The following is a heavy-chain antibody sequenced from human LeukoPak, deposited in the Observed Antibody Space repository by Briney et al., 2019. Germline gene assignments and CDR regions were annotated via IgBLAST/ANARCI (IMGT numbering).Heavy chain of an antibody. J-gene: IGHJ3*02. V-gene: IGHV1-8*03. CDR3: ARVTSGFWTGYYDPFDI. D-gene: IGHD3/OR15-3a*01. Sequence: ASVKVSCRASGYTFTTYDINWVRQATGQGLEWMGWFHPNSGTAGYAHNFQGRVTITGDTSMSTAYMGLSSLRSEDTAVYYCARVTSGFWTGYYDPFDIWGQGTMVTVSS. CDR2: FHPNSGTA. CDR1: GYTFTTYD.